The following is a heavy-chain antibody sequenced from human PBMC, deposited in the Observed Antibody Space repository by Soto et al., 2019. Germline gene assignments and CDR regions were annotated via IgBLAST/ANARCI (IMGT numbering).Heavy chain of an antibody. CDR1: GYTFTSYG. CDR2: LSTYNGNT. Sequence: QVQLVQSGAEVKKPGASVKVSCKASGYTFTSYGISWVRQAPGQGLEWMGWLSTYNGNTNYAQKLQGRVTMTTDTSTSTAYMELRSLRSDDTAVYSCARTHFDFWSGYTYFDYWGQGTLVTVSS. D-gene: IGHD3-3*01. V-gene: IGHV1-18*01. J-gene: IGHJ4*02. CDR3: ARTHFDFWSGYTYFDY.